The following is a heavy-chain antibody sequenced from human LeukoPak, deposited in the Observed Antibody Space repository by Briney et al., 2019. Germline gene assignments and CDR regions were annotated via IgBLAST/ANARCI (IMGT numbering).Heavy chain of an antibody. Sequence: GGSLRLSCAASGFTFSSYWMSWVRQAPGKGLEWVANIKQDGSEKYYVDSVKGRFTISRDNAKNPLYLQMNSLRAEDTAVYYCARVGNEKSSSFFDYWGQGTLVTVSS. D-gene: IGHD6-13*01. CDR2: IKQDGSEK. V-gene: IGHV3-7*01. CDR3: ARVGNEKSSSFFDY. J-gene: IGHJ4*02. CDR1: GFTFSSYW.